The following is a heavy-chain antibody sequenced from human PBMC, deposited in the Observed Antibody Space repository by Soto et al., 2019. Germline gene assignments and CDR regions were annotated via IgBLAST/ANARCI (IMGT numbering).Heavy chain of an antibody. V-gene: IGHV5-51*01. CDR1: GYSFTSYW. CDR3: ARHVVGAAAGSRAFDI. J-gene: IGHJ3*02. Sequence: PGESLKISCKGSGYSFTSYWIDWVRQMPGKGLEWMGIIYPGDSDTRYSPSFQGQVTILADKSISTAYLQWSSLKASDTAMYYCARHVVGAAAGSRAFDIWGQGTMVTV. D-gene: IGHD6-13*01. CDR2: IYPGDSDT.